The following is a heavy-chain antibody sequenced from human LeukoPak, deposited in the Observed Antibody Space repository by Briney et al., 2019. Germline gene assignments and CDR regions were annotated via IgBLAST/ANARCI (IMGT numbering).Heavy chain of an antibody. J-gene: IGHJ4*02. CDR3: ARAGYHYDSSGYSPFDY. CDR2: ISYSGNT. Sequence: SETLSLTCSVSGGSISSYHWSWIRQPPGKGLEWIGYISYSGNTNYNPSLESRVTISLDIFKNQLSLKLTSVTAADTAVYYCARAGYHYDSSGYSPFDYWGQGTLVTVSS. D-gene: IGHD3-22*01. V-gene: IGHV4-59*01. CDR1: GGSISSYH.